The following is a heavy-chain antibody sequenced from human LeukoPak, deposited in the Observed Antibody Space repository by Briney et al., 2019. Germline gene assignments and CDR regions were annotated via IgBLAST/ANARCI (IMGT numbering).Heavy chain of an antibody. Sequence: GSLRLSCAASGFTFSSYGMHWVRQAPGKGLEWVAVISYDGSNKYYADSVKGRFTISRDNSKNTLYLQMNSLRAEDTAVYYCARSYFDWSLSNYYYYGMDVWGQGTTVTVSS. CDR2: ISYDGSNK. J-gene: IGHJ6*02. V-gene: IGHV3-30*19. CDR1: GFTFSSYG. CDR3: ARSYFDWSLSNYYYYGMDV. D-gene: IGHD3-9*01.